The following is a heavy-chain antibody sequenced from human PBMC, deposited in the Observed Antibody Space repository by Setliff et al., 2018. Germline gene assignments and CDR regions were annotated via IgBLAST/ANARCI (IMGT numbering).Heavy chain of an antibody. CDR2: ISATGGST. J-gene: IGHJ4*02. V-gene: IGHV3-23*01. CDR1: GFTFSRYA. CDR3: AKDYGSGSYAFDF. D-gene: IGHD3-10*01. Sequence: GESLTISCAATGFTFSRYAMSWVRQAPGKGLEWVSAISATGGSTYYADSVKGRFTISRDNSKNMLYLQMNSLRAEDTALYYCAKDYGSGSYAFDFWGQGNLVTVSS.